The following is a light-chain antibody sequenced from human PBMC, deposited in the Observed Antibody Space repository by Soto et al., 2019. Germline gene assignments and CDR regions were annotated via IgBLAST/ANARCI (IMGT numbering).Light chain of an antibody. CDR1: QSVSSY. CDR3: VQRSTWPWT. J-gene: IGKJ1*01. V-gene: IGKV3-11*01. CDR2: DTS. Sequence: EIVLTQSPATLSLSPGERATLSCRASQSVSSYLAWYQHKFGQAPRLLFYDTSNRAAGTPARFGSSGSGTDFTLTISSLEPEEFAVYYCVQRSTWPWTVGQGTKVGIK.